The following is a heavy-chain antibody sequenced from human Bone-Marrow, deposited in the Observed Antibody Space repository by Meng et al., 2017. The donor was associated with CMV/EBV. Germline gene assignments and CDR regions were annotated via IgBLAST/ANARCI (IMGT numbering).Heavy chain of an antibody. J-gene: IGHJ6*02. D-gene: IGHD2-2*02. V-gene: IGHV3-30*02. Sequence: GGSLRLSCTASGFTFNTYGMHWVRQAPGKELEWVGFIRFDGTDKHYADSVKGRFTISKDNSKNTLYLQMNSLRAEDTAVYYCARVMGPCSSSTSCYTISLGYYGMDVWGQGTTVTVSS. CDR1: GFTFNTYG. CDR3: ARVMGPCSSSTSCYTISLGYYGMDV. CDR2: IRFDGTDK.